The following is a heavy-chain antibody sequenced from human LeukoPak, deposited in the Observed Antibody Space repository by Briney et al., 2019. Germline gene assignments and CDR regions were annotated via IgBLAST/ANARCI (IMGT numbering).Heavy chain of an antibody. D-gene: IGHD2-15*01. CDR2: IKEDGSEK. Sequence: GGSLRLSCAASGFIFRSYWMSWVRQAPGKGLEWVANIKEDGSEKDYVDSVKGRFTISRDNAKNSLYLQMNSLRAEDTAVYYCARDVIARNYYYYMDVWGKGTTVTVSS. J-gene: IGHJ6*03. CDR3: ARDVIARNYYYYMDV. V-gene: IGHV3-7*01. CDR1: GFIFRSYW.